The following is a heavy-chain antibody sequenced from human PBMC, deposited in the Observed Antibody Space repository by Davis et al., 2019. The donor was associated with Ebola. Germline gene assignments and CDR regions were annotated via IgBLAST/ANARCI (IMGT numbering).Heavy chain of an antibody. Sequence: GESLKISCAASGFTFSSYSMNWVRQAPGKGLEWVSYISSSSSTIYYADSVKGRFTISRDNAKNSLYLQMNSLRAEDTALYYCAKDSSSSFHYYYGMDVWGQGTTVTVSS. CDR1: GFTFSSYS. CDR2: ISSSSSTI. D-gene: IGHD6-6*01. J-gene: IGHJ6*02. CDR3: AKDSSSSFHYYYGMDV. V-gene: IGHV3-48*04.